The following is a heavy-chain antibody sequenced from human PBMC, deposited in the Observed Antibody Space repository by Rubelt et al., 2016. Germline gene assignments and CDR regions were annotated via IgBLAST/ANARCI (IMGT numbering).Heavy chain of an antibody. V-gene: IGHV4-39*07. Sequence: QLQLQESGPGLVKPSETLSLTCTVSGGSISSSYYWGWIRQPPGEGLEWIGSIYYSGSTYYNPSLKSRVTISLETSKNQFSLKRGLVTAAETAVYYWARLGYNWNYAWFDPWGQGTLVTVSS. D-gene: IGHD1-7*01. CDR1: GGSISSSYY. CDR3: ARLGYNWNYAWFDP. J-gene: IGHJ5*02. CDR2: IYYSGST.